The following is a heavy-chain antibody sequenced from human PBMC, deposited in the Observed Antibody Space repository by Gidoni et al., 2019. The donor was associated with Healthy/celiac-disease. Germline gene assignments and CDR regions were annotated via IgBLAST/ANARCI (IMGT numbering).Heavy chain of an antibody. CDR3: ARYRHKNGVRVRGIV. V-gene: IGHV3-11*06. Sequence: QVQLVESGGGLVKPGGSLRLSCAASGFTFSDYYMIWIRQAPGKGLEWVSYISSSRSYTNYADSVKGRCTISRDNAKNSLYLQMNSLRAEDTAVYYCARYRHKNGVRVRGIVWGQGTLVTVSS. CDR2: ISSSRSYT. CDR1: GFTFSDYY. D-gene: IGHD3-10*01. J-gene: IGHJ4*02.